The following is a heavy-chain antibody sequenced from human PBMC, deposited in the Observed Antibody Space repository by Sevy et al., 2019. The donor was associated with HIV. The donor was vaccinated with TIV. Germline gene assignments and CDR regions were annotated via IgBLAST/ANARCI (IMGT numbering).Heavy chain of an antibody. CDR3: AKVPLNYYDSSGYLLFDY. V-gene: IGHV3-23*01. CDR2: ISGSGGST. Sequence: GGSLRLSCAASGFTFSSYAMSWVRQAPGKGLEWVSAISGSGGSTYYADSVKGRFTISRDNSKNTLYLQMNSLRAEDTAVYYCAKVPLNYYDSSGYLLFDYWGQGTPVTVSS. D-gene: IGHD3-22*01. CDR1: GFTFSSYA. J-gene: IGHJ4*02.